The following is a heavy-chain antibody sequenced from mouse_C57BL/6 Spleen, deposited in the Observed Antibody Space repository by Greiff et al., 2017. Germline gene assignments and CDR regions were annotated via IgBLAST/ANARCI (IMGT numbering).Heavy chain of an antibody. Sequence: EVQLQQSGPELVKPGASVKISCKASGYSFTDYNMNCVKQSNGKLLQEIGVTNPNYGTTSYNQKFKGNATLTVDQSSSTAYMQLNSLTSEDSAVYYCARRGVVATDWYFDVWGTGTTVTVSS. CDR2: TNPNYGTT. J-gene: IGHJ1*03. D-gene: IGHD1-1*01. CDR3: ARRGVVATDWYFDV. CDR1: GYSFTDYN. V-gene: IGHV1-39*01.